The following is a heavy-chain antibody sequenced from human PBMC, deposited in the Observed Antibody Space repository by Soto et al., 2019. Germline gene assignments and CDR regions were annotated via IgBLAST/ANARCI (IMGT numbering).Heavy chain of an antibody. J-gene: IGHJ4*02. D-gene: IGHD3-16*01. CDR3: ARMLSYTGNSSKMTPPHFDY. Sequence: SETLSLTCAVYGGSFSGYYWIWIRQPPGKGLEWIGEINHSGSTNYNPSLKSRVTISVDTSKNQFSLKLSSVTAADTAVYYCARMLSYTGNSSKMTPPHFDYWXKETLVTVSS. CDR1: GGSFSGYY. V-gene: IGHV4-34*01. CDR2: INHSGST.